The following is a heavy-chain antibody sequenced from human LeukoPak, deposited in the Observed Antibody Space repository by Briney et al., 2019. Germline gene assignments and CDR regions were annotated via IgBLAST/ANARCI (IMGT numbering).Heavy chain of an antibody. J-gene: IGHJ5*02. CDR2: IYYSGST. Sequence: SETLSLTCTVSGGSISSYYWSWIRQPPGKGLEWIGYIYYSGSTNYNPSLKSRVTISVDTSKNQFSLKLSSVTAADTAVYYRARHNYGSGRNWFDPWGQGTLVTVSS. D-gene: IGHD3-10*01. V-gene: IGHV4-59*08. CDR1: GGSISSYY. CDR3: ARHNYGSGRNWFDP.